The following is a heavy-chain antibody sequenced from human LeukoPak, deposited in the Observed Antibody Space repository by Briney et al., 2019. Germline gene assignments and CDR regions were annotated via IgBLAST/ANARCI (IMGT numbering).Heavy chain of an antibody. Sequence: GGSLRLSCAASGFTFSNAWMNWVRQAPGKGLEWVGRIKSKTEGGTTDYAAPVKARFTISRDDSKNTLFLQMNSLKTEDTAVYYCTAVGYCGSTSCSTFDPWGQRTLVTVSS. CDR3: TAVGYCGSTSCSTFDP. J-gene: IGHJ5*02. V-gene: IGHV3-15*07. CDR2: IKSKTEGGTT. D-gene: IGHD2-2*03. CDR1: GFTFSNAW.